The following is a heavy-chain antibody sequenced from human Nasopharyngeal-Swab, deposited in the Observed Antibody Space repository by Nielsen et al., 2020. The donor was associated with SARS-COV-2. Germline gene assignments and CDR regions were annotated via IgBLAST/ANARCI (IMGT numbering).Heavy chain of an antibody. J-gene: IGHJ5*02. V-gene: IGHV2-70*01. Sequence: SGPTLVKPKQNLTLTCTFSGFSLSTSGMCVSWIRQPPGKALEWLALIDWDDDKYYSTSLKTRLTISKDTSKNQVVLTMTNMDPVDTATYYCARIRRQQLANGVGWFDPWGQGTLVTVSS. CDR3: ARIRRQQLANGVGWFDP. CDR2: IDWDDDK. CDR1: GFSLSTSGMC. D-gene: IGHD6-13*01.